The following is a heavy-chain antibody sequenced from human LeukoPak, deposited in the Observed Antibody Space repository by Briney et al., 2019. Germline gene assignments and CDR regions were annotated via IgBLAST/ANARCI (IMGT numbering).Heavy chain of an antibody. V-gene: IGHV4-39*07. Sequence: KPSETLSLTCTVSGGSISSSSYYWGWIRQPPGKGLEWIGSIYYSGSTYYNPSLKSRVTISVDTSKNQFSLKLSSVTAADTAVYYCARDDPSTGDLDAFDIWGQGTMVTVSS. CDR2: IYYSGST. CDR1: GGSISSSSYY. J-gene: IGHJ3*02. CDR3: ARDDPSTGDLDAFDI. D-gene: IGHD7-27*01.